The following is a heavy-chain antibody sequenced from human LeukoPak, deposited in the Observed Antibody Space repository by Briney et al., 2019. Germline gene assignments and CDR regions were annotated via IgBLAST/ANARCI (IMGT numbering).Heavy chain of an antibody. J-gene: IGHJ3*02. V-gene: IGHV3-21*04. CDR3: VKEGYCSSTSCYKGACDI. Sequence: GGSLRLSCAASGFTFSSYSMNWVRQAPGKGLEWVSSISSSSSYIYYADSVKGRFTISRDNSKNTLYLQMNSLRAEDTAVYYCVKEGYCSSTSCYKGACDIWGQGTVVTVSS. D-gene: IGHD2-2*02. CDR2: ISSSSSYI. CDR1: GFTFSSYS.